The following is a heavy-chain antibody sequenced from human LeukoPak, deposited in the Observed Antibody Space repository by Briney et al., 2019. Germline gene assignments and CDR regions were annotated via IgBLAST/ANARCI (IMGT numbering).Heavy chain of an antibody. J-gene: IGHJ4*02. CDR2: IDPSDSYT. D-gene: IGHD3-22*01. Sequence: KVSCKGSGYTFTSYWINWVRQMPGKGLEWMGRIDPSDSYTNYSPSFQGHVTISADKSVSTAYLQWSSLKASDTAMYYCARWHYYDSSGPFDYWGQGTLVTVSS. V-gene: IGHV5-10-1*01. CDR1: GYTFTSYW. CDR3: ARWHYYDSSGPFDY.